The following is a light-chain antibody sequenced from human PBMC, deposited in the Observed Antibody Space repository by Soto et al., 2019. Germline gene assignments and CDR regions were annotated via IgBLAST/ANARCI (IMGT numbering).Light chain of an antibody. CDR1: QSVGSY. V-gene: IGKV3-11*01. Sequence: EIVLTQSPATLSLSPGERATLSCRASQSVGSYLAWYQQKPGQAPRLLIYGASTLQSGVPSRFSGSGSGTDFTLTISSLQPEDFATYYCQQLESYPSTFGGGTKVEIK. CDR2: GAS. J-gene: IGKJ4*01. CDR3: QQLESYPST.